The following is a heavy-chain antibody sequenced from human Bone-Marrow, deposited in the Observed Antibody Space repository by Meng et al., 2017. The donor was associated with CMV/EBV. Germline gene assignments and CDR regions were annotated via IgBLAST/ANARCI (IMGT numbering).Heavy chain of an antibody. Sequence: SETLSLTCAVFGGSFSDFYWTWIRQPPGKGLEWLGEVSHSGSTNYNPSLKSRVSISVDTAKNQFSLKLNSVTAADTAVYFCASTSRGWTYSDYWGQGALVTVSS. D-gene: IGHD6-19*01. CDR2: VSHSGST. CDR3: ASTSRGWTYSDY. CDR1: GGSFSDFY. J-gene: IGHJ4*02. V-gene: IGHV4-34*01.